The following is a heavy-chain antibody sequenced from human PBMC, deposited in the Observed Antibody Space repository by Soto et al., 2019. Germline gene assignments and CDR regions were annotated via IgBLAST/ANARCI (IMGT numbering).Heavy chain of an antibody. V-gene: IGHV3-74*01. CDR2: INSDGSST. Sequence: EVQLVESGGGLVQPGGSLRLSCAASGFTFSSYWMHWVRQAPGKGLVWVSRINSDGSSTSYADSVKGRFTISRDNAKNXPYXQXTSLRAEDTAVYYCASPFAYCSGGSCHDYYYYGMDVWGQGTTVTVSS. CDR3: ASPFAYCSGGSCHDYYYYGMDV. J-gene: IGHJ6*02. CDR1: GFTFSSYW. D-gene: IGHD2-15*01.